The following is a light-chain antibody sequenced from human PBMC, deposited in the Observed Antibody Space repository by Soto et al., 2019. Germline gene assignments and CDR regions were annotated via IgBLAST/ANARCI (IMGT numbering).Light chain of an antibody. CDR2: DAS. V-gene: IGKV3-11*01. Sequence: EIVLTQSPATLSLSPGERATLSCRASQSVSTYLAWYQQKPGQAPRLLIYDASNRATGIPARFSGSGSGTDFTLTISSLEPENFAVYYCHQRTTWPFTFGPGTTVAIK. CDR3: HQRTTWPFT. J-gene: IGKJ3*01. CDR1: QSVSTY.